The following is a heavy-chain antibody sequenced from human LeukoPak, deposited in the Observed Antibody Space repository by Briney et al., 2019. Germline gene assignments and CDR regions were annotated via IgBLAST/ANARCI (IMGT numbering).Heavy chain of an antibody. J-gene: IGHJ5*02. CDR2: INPSGGST. CDR1: GYTFTSYY. CDR3: ARDLNSIVVVVAAVNWFDP. V-gene: IGHV1-46*01. Sequence: ASVKVSCKASGYTFTSYYMHWVRQAPGQGLEWMGIINPSGGSTSYAQKYQGRVTMTRDMSTSTVYMELRSLRSDDTAVYYCARDLNSIVVVVAAVNWFDPWGQGTLVTVSS. D-gene: IGHD2-15*01.